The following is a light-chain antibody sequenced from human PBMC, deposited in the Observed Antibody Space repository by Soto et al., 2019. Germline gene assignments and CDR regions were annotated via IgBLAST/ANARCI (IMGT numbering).Light chain of an antibody. J-gene: IGLJ2*01. CDR1: SSDVGGYNY. CDR3: SSYTSSSTHVL. Sequence: QSVLTQPASVSGSPGQSITISCTGTSSDVGGYNYVSWYQQHPGKAPKLLIYEVSNRPSGVSNRFSGSKSGNTASLTIAGLQAEDEADYSFSSYTSSSTHVLFGGGPKLTVL. CDR2: EVS. V-gene: IGLV2-14*01.